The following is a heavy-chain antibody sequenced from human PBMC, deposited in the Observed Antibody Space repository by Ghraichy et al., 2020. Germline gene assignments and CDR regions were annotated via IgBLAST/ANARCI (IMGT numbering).Heavy chain of an antibody. CDR3: ASRAPTYYDFWSGYYSKYYYYGMDV. CDR2: IKQDGSEK. J-gene: IGHJ6*02. V-gene: IGHV3-7*01. CDR1: GFTFSSYW. Sequence: GALRLSCAASGFTFSSYWMSWVRQAPGKGLEWVANIKQDGSEKYYVDSVKGRFTISRDNAKNSLYLQMNSLRAEDTAVYYCASRAPTYYDFWSGYYSKYYYYGMDVWGQGTTVTVSS. D-gene: IGHD3-3*01.